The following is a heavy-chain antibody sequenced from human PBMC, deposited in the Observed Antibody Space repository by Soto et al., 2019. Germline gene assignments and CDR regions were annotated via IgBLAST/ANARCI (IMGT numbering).Heavy chain of an antibody. V-gene: IGHV4-4*02. CDR2: IYHSGST. CDR1: GGSFSSSNW. J-gene: IGHJ4*02. CDR3: AGDLSPKKDS. Sequence: SQTLSLTCAVSGGSFSSSNWWRWVRQPPGKGLEWIGEIYHSGSTNYNPSLKSRVTISVDKSKNQFSLKLSSVTAADTAVYSGAGDLSPKKDSWGQGPLVTVSS.